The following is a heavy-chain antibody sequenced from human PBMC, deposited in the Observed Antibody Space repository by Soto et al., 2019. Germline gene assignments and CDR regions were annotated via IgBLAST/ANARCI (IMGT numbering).Heavy chain of an antibody. Sequence: GGSLRLSCAASGFTFSTWWMTWVRQTLGKRLEWVAFISHDGSGKYYVDSVKGRFTISRDNSKNTLYLQMNSLRAEDTAVYYSVYYPDQDILTGFSPRMDVWGQGTTVTVSS. D-gene: IGHD3-9*01. CDR3: VYYPDQDILTGFSPRMDV. CDR1: GFTFSTWW. CDR2: ISHDGSGK. V-gene: IGHV3-7*01. J-gene: IGHJ6*02.